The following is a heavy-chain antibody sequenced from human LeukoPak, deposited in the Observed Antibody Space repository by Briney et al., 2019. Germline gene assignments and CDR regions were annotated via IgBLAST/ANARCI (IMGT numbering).Heavy chain of an antibody. Sequence: SVKVSCKASGGTFSSYAISWVRQAPGQGLEWMGGIVPIFGTANYAQKFQGRVTITADKSTSTAYMELSSLRSEDTAVYYCARAGGYCGRISCPYYFDYWGQGSLVAVSS. J-gene: IGHJ4*02. CDR1: GGTFSSYA. V-gene: IGHV1-69*06. CDR3: ARAGGYCGRISCPYYFDY. D-gene: IGHD2-15*01. CDR2: IVPIFGTA.